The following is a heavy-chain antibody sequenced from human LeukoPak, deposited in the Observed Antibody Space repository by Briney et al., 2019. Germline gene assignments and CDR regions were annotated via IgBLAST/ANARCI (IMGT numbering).Heavy chain of an antibody. V-gene: IGHV1-18*01. CDR2: ISAYNGNT. D-gene: IGHD5-12*01. Sequence: VSVKVSCKASGYTFTSYGISWVRQAPGQGLEWMGWISAYNGNTNYAQKLQGRVTMTTDTSTSTAYMELRSLRSDDTAVYYCANSPSGLGLFDPWGQGTLVTVSS. CDR3: ANSPSGLGLFDP. CDR1: GYTFTSYG. J-gene: IGHJ5*02.